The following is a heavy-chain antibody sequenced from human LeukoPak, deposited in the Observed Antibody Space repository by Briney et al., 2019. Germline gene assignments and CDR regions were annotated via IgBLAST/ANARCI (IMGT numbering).Heavy chain of an antibody. CDR2: INPNSGGT. D-gene: IGHD3-22*01. V-gene: IGHV1-2*02. Sequence: ASVKVSCKAFGYTFTGYYMHWVRQAPGQGLEWMGWINPNSGGTNYAQKFQGRVTMTRDTSISTAYMELSRLRSDDTAVYYCARDPYDSSGYNGVYFDYWGQGTLVTVSS. J-gene: IGHJ4*02. CDR1: GYTFTGYY. CDR3: ARDPYDSSGYNGVYFDY.